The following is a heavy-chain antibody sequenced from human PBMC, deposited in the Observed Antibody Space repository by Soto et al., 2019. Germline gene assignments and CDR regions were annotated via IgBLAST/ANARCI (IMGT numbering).Heavy chain of an antibody. Sequence: GASVKVSCKASGYTFTSYGISWVRQAPGQGLEWMGWISAYNGNTNYAQKLQGRVTMTTDTSTSTAYMELRSLRSDDTAVYYCARDRKGTGTPPYYYGRDVWGQGTTVTVSS. J-gene: IGHJ6*02. V-gene: IGHV1-18*01. CDR3: ARDRKGTGTPPYYYGRDV. D-gene: IGHD3-10*01. CDR2: ISAYNGNT. CDR1: GYTFTSYG.